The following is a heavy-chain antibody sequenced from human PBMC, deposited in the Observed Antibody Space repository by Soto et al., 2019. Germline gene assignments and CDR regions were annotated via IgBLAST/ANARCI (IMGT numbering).Heavy chain of an antibody. V-gene: IGHV1-69*13. CDR3: ARSDYGDYNYYGMDV. J-gene: IGHJ6*02. CDR1: GGTLSSYA. D-gene: IGHD4-17*01. CDR2: IIPIFGTA. Sequence: SVKVSCKASGGTLSSYAISWVRQAPGQGLEWMGGIIPIFGTANYAQKFQGRVTITADESTSTAYMELSSLRSEDTAVYYCARSDYGDYNYYGMDVWGQGTTVTVSS.